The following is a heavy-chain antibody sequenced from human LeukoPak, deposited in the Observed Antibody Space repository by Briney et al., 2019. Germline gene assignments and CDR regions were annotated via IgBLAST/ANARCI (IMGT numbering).Heavy chain of an antibody. V-gene: IGHV4-59*01. CDR1: GGSINSYY. Sequence: KPSETLSLTCTASGGSINSYYWSWIRQPPGKGLEWIGYMFFSGSSNYNPSLKSRVTISVDTSKNQFSLKLSSMTAADTAVYYCARESGYIYGYNEKFFDYWGQGTLVTVSS. D-gene: IGHD5-18*01. J-gene: IGHJ4*02. CDR3: ARESGYIYGYNEKFFDY. CDR2: MFFSGSS.